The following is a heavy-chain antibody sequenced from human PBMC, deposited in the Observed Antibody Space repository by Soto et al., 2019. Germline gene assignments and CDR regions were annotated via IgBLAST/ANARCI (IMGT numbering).Heavy chain of an antibody. CDR2: VKGKTDGRTT. CDR3: TTADYYYGMDV. CDR1: GFSFSNAW. Sequence: EVQLVESGGGFVKPGGSLRLSCAASGFSFSNAWMIWVRQVPGKELEWVGRVKGKTDGRTTDYAAPVKGRFTISRDDSINTLYLQMNSLKIEDTAVYYCTTADYYYGMDVWGQGTTVTVSS. J-gene: IGHJ6*02. V-gene: IGHV3-15*01.